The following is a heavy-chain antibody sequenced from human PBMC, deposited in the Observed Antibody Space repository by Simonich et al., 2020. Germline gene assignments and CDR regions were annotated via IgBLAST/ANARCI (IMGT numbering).Heavy chain of an antibody. Sequence: QVQLVQSGAEVKKPGASVKVSCKASGYTFTGYYMHGVRQAPGQGLEWMGWINPNSGGTNYAQKFQGRVTMTRDTSISTAYMELGRLRADDTAVYYCARVEYSSSGYFDLWGRGTLVTVSS. D-gene: IGHD6-6*01. J-gene: IGHJ2*01. V-gene: IGHV1-2*02. CDR1: GYTFTGYY. CDR3: ARVEYSSSGYFDL. CDR2: INPNSGGT.